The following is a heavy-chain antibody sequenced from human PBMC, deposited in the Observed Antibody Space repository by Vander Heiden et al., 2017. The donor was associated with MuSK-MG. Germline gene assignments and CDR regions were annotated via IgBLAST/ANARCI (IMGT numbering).Heavy chain of an antibody. CDR2: IKQDGSEK. V-gene: IGHV3-7*01. CDR3: ARAVAARESY. Sequence: EVQLVESGGCLVQPGGPLRLPCPASGFTFSSYWMSWVRQAPGKGLEWVANIKQDGSEKYYVDSVKGRFTISRDNAKNSLYLQMNSLRAEDTAVYYCARAVAARESYWGQGTLVTVSS. CDR1: GFTFSSYW. J-gene: IGHJ4*02. D-gene: IGHD6-6*01.